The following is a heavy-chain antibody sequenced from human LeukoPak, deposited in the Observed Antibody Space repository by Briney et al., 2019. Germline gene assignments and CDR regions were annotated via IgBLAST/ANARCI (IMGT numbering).Heavy chain of an antibody. V-gene: IGHV4-30-2*01. J-gene: IGHJ3*02. CDR3: ATHCSSTSCYIAFDI. CDR2: IYHSGST. CDR1: GGSISSGGYY. D-gene: IGHD2-2*02. Sequence: SQTLSLTCTVSGGSISSGGYYWSWIRQPPGKGLEWIGYIYHSGSTYYNPSLKSRVTISVDRSKNQFSLKLSSVTAADTAVYYCATHCSSTSCYIAFDIWGQGTMVTVSS.